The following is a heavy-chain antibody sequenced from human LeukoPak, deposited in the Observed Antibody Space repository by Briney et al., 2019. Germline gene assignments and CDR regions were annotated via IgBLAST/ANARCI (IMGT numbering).Heavy chain of an antibody. D-gene: IGHD3-9*01. CDR2: IYSGGST. CDR1: GFTVSSNY. CDR3: AREETYDILTVFLSAQHYYFDY. V-gene: IGHV3-53*01. Sequence: GGSLRLSCAASGFTVSSNYMSWARQAPGKGLEWVSVIYSGGSTYYADSVKGRFTISRDNSKNTLYLQMNSLRAEDTAVYYCAREETYDILTVFLSAQHYYFDYWGQGTLVTVSS. J-gene: IGHJ4*02.